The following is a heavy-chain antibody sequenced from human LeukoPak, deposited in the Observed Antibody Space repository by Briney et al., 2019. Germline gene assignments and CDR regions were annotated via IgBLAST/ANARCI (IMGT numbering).Heavy chain of an antibody. V-gene: IGHV3-23*01. Sequence: GGSLRLSCAASGFTFSSYGMGWVRQAPGKGLEWVSSISGGGETTYYADSVKGRFTISRDNSKNTLYLQMNSLRAEDTAVYYCAKDYYDSSGYYYFDYWGQGTLVTVSS. CDR2: ISGGGETT. J-gene: IGHJ4*02. CDR1: GFTFSSYG. D-gene: IGHD3-22*01. CDR3: AKDYYDSSGYYYFDY.